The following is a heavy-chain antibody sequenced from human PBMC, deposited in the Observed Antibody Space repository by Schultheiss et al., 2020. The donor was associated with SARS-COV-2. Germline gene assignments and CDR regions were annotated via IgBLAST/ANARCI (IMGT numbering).Heavy chain of an antibody. CDR1: GGSISNYY. D-gene: IGHD5-24*01. CDR3: ARDQIHWFDP. Sequence: SETLSLTCTVSGGSISNYYWSWIRQHPGKGLEWIGYIYYSGSTYYNPSLKSRVTISVDTSKNQFSLKLSSVTAADTAVYYCARDQIHWFDPWGQGTLVTVSS. V-gene: IGHV4-59*06. J-gene: IGHJ5*02. CDR2: IYYSGST.